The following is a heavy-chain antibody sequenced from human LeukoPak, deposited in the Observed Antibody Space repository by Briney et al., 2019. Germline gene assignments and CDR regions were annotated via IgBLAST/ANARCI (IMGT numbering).Heavy chain of an antibody. V-gene: IGHV4-59*01. J-gene: IGHJ4*02. Sequence: SETLSLTCTVSARSISSYYWSWIRQPPGKGLEWIGYIYYSGSTNYNPSLKSRVTIAVDTSKNQFSLQLTSVTAADTAVYYCARLLGSSSWYEYWGQGTLVTVSS. D-gene: IGHD6-13*01. CDR3: ARLLGSSSWYEY. CDR2: IYYSGST. CDR1: ARSISSYY.